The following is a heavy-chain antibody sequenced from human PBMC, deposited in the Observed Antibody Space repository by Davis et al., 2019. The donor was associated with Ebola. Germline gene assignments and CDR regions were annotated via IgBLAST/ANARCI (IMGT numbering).Heavy chain of an antibody. V-gene: IGHV3-7*03. CDR3: ARVGDYIWGSSTYYFDY. J-gene: IGHJ4*02. D-gene: IGHD3-16*01. CDR2: IKQDESEK. Sequence: GESLKISCTASGFTFSDYWMSWVRQLPGGGLQCVANIKQDESEKDYVDSVKGRFTVSRDNPKNSLYLQMNSLRVEDAAVYYCARVGDYIWGSSTYYFDYWGQGTLVTVSS. CDR1: GFTFSDYW.